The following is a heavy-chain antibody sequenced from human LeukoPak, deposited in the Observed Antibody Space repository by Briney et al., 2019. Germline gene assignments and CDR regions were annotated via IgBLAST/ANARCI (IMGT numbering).Heavy chain of an antibody. J-gene: IGHJ4*02. CDR1: GGTFSSYA. D-gene: IGHD3-10*01. V-gene: IGHV1-69*13. CDR3: AGGLYGSGLNGGFDY. CDR2: IIPIFGTA. Sequence: GASVKVSCKASGGTFSSYAISWVRQAPGQGLEWMGGIIPIFGTANYAQKFQGRVTITADESTSTAYMELSSLRSEDTAVYYCAGGLYGSGLNGGFDYWGQGTLVTVSS.